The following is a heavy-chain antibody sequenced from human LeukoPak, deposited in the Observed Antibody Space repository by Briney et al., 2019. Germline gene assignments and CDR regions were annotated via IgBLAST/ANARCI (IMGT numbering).Heavy chain of an antibody. V-gene: IGHV3-23*01. CDR1: GFTFGSYA. Sequence: GGSLRLSCTASGFTFGSYAMSWVRQAPGMGLEWVSTISGSGGTTHYADSVKGRFTISRDNSRNTLYLQINSLRAEDTAVYYCAKELIIIVLPTTSRPFDYWGQGTLVTVSS. CDR2: ISGSGGTT. J-gene: IGHJ4*02. D-gene: IGHD2-2*01. CDR3: AKELIIIVLPTTSRPFDY.